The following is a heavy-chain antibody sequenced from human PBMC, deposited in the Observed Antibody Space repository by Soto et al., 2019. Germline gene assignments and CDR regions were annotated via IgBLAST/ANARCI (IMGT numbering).Heavy chain of an antibody. V-gene: IGHV3-7*04. CDR3: ARVTYYYDSSGYFEPWDFFDY. CDR1: GFTFSSYW. J-gene: IGHJ4*02. Sequence: GGSLRLSCAASGFTFSSYWMSWVRQAPGKGLEWVANIKQDGSEKYYVDSVKGRFTISRDNAKNSLYLQMNSLRAEDTAVYYCARVTYYYDSSGYFEPWDFFDYWGQGTLVTVSS. CDR2: IKQDGSEK. D-gene: IGHD3-22*01.